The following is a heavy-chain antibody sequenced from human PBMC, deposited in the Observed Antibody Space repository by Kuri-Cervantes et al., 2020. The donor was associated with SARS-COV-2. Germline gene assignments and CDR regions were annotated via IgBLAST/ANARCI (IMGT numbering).Heavy chain of an antibody. CDR1: GGSFSGYY. J-gene: IGHJ4*02. Sequence: GSLRLSCAVYGGSFSGYYWSWIRQPPGKGLEWIGEINHSGSTNYNQSLKSRVTISVDTSKNQFSLKLSSVTAADTAVYYCARGRSPGYWGQGTLVTVSS. CDR3: ARGRSPGY. CDR2: INHSGST. V-gene: IGHV4-34*01.